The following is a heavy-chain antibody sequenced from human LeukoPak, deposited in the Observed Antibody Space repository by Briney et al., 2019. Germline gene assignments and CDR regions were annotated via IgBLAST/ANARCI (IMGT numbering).Heavy chain of an antibody. J-gene: IGHJ3*02. Sequence: SETLSLTCTVSGGSISSSSYYWSWIRQPAGKGLEWIGRIYTSGSTNYNPSLKSRVTMSVDTSKMQFSLKLNSVTAADTAIFYCVRRVRGVNDGFDIWGQGTVVTVSS. V-gene: IGHV4-61*02. CDR2: IYTSGST. CDR1: GGSISSSSYY. D-gene: IGHD3-10*01. CDR3: VRRVRGVNDGFDI.